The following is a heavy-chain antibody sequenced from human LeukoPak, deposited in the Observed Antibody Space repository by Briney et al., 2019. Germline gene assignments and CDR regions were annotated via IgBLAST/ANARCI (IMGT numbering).Heavy chain of an antibody. CDR2: INAGNGNT. CDR1: GYTFTSYA. D-gene: IGHD3-22*01. CDR3: ARAGAYSSGYSLFAFDI. Sequence: ASVKVSCKASGYTFTSYAMHWVRQAPGQRLEWMGWINAGNGNTKYSQKFQGGVTITRDTSASTAYMELSSLRSEDTAVYYCARAGAYSSGYSLFAFDIWGQGAMVTVSS. J-gene: IGHJ3*02. V-gene: IGHV1-3*01.